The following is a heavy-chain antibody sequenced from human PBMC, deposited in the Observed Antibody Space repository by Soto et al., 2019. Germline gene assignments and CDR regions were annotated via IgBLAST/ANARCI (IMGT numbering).Heavy chain of an antibody. Sequence: ASVKVSCKASGYTFTRYDINGVRQATGQGLEWMGWMNPNSGNTGYAQKFQGRVTMTRNTSISTAYMELSSLRSEDTAVYYCARGRGVVAATLNWFDPWGQGTLVTVSS. CDR1: GYTFTRYD. V-gene: IGHV1-8*01. CDR3: ARGRGVVAATLNWFDP. J-gene: IGHJ5*02. CDR2: MNPNSGNT. D-gene: IGHD2-15*01.